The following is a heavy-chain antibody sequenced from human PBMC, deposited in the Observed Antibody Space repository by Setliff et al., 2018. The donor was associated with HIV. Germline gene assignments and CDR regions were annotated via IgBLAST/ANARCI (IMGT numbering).Heavy chain of an antibody. CDR3: ARVFHSLPTGLNDPFDM. D-gene: IGHD4-17*01. J-gene: IGHJ3*02. CDR1: GGSMNSGGYY. CDR2: IYASGSP. V-gene: IGHV4-31*03. Sequence: SETLSLTCSVSGGSMNSGGYYWTWIRQHPGKGLEWIGYIYASGSPDYNPSLESRVTISSDTSKNQFSLKLKSVTGADTAVYYCARVFHSLPTGLNDPFDMWGQGTLVTVSS.